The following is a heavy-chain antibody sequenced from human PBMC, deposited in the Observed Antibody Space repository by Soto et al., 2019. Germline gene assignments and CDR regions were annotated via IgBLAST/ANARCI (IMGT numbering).Heavy chain of an antibody. CDR1: GFTFSSYS. Sequence: GGSLRLSCAASGFTFSSYSMNWVRQAPGKGLEWVSSISSSSSYIYYADSVKGRFTISRDNAKNSLYLQMNSLRAEDTAVYYCAKDAPEAAGLSAPWAQGPLAPVSS. V-gene: IGHV3-21*01. D-gene: IGHD6-13*01. J-gene: IGHJ5*02. CDR3: AKDAPEAAGLSAP. CDR2: ISSSSSYI.